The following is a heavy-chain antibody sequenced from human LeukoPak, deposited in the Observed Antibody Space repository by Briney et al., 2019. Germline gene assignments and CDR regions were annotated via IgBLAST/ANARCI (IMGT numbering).Heavy chain of an antibody. Sequence: PGGSLRLSCAASVFTFSSYRMSWVRQAPGKGLEWVANIKQDGSEKYYVDSVKGRFTISRDNAKNSLYLQMNSLRAEDTAVYYCAREGYYGSGGYYPDGFSIWGEGTMVAVSS. CDR2: IKQDGSEK. CDR3: AREGYYGSGGYYPDGFSI. CDR1: VFTFSSYR. D-gene: IGHD3-10*01. J-gene: IGHJ3*02. V-gene: IGHV3-7*01.